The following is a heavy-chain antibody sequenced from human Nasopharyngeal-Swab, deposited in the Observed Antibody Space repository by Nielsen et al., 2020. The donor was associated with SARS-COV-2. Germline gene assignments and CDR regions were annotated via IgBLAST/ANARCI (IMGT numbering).Heavy chain of an antibody. CDR1: GLTVSSTY. CDR3: AKDIFGWTFDI. J-gene: IGHJ3*02. D-gene: IGHD2-21*01. CDR2: TEIGGTT. V-gene: IGHV3-53*01. Sequence: GGSLRLSCAVSGLTVSSTYMSWVRQAPGKGLEWVSVTEIGGTTHYADSVKGRFTISRDTSKNTLYLQMDSLSAEDTAIYYCAKDIFGWTFDIWGQGTMVTVSS.